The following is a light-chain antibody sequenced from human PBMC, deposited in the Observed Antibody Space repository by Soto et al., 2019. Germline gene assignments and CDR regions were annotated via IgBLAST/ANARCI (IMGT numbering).Light chain of an antibody. J-gene: IGKJ1*01. CDR2: GAS. V-gene: IGKV3-20*01. CDR3: QQYGSSPPT. Sequence: EIVLTQAPGTLSLSPGERATLSCRARQRVSSSYLAWYQQKPGQAPRLLIYGASSRATGIPDRFSGSGSGTDFTLTISRLEPEDFAVYYCQQYGSSPPTFGQGTKVEIK. CDR1: QRVSSSY.